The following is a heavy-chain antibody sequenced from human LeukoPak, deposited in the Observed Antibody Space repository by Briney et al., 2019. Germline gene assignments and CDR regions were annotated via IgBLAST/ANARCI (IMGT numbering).Heavy chain of an antibody. J-gene: IGHJ4*02. D-gene: IGHD2-21*02. CDR3: AKAPIAVVTAITFDY. CDR1: GFTFSSYA. CDR2: ISGSGGST. Sequence: PGGSLRLSCAASGFTFSSYAMSWVRQAPGKGLEWVSAISGSGGSTYYADSVKGRFTISRDNSKNTLYLQMNSLRAEDTAVNYCAKAPIAVVTAITFDYWGKGTLVTVSS. V-gene: IGHV3-23*01.